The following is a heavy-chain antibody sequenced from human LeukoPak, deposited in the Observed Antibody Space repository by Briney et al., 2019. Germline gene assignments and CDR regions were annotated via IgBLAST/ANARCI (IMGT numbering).Heavy chain of an antibody. CDR2: IIPIFGTA. V-gene: IGHV1-69*05. D-gene: IGHD1-7*01. J-gene: IGHJ1*01. CDR1: GGTFSSYA. CDR3: ARVAYNWNYGQAEYFQH. Sequence: ASVKVSCKASGGTFSSYAISWVRQAPGQGLEWMGGIIPIFGTANYAQKFQGRVTITTDESTSTAYMELSSLRSEDTAVYYCARVAYNWNYGQAEYFQHWGQGTLVTVSS.